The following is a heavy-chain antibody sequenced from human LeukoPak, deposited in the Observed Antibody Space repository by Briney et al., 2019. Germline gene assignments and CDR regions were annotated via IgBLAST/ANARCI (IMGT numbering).Heavy chain of an antibody. CDR1: GGSFSGYY. V-gene: IGHV4-34*01. D-gene: IGHD3-10*01. CDR3: ARDLSDYYGSGSYRPIDAFDI. CDR2: INHSGSP. J-gene: IGHJ3*02. Sequence: RSSETLSLTCAVYGGSFSGYYWSWIRQPPGKGLEWSGEINHSGSPNYNPSLKSRVTISIDTSKNQFSLKLSPVTAADTAVYYCARDLSDYYGSGSYRPIDAFDIWGQGTMVTVSS.